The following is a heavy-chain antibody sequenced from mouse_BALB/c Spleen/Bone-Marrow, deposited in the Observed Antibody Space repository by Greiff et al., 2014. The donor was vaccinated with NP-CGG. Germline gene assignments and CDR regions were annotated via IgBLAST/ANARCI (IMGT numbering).Heavy chain of an antibody. J-gene: IGHJ3*01. V-gene: IGHV14-1*02. Sequence: VQLKESGAELLRPGALVKLSCKASGFNIKDYYIHWGKQRPEQGLEWIGWITPENGNTIYDPKFQGKARITADTSSNTAYFQLSSLTSEDTAVYYCARGSSGPFVYWGQGTLVTVSA. CDR3: ARGSSGPFVY. CDR1: GFNIKDYY. D-gene: IGHD3-1*01. CDR2: ITPENGNT.